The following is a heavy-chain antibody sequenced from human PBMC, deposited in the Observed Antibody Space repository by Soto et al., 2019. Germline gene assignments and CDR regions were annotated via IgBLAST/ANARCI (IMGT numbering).Heavy chain of an antibody. V-gene: IGHV3-21*01. Sequence: PGGSLRRSCEASGFTLTTDTMNWVRQASGKGPEWVSSITSSSGHIYYADSVKGRFTISRDNARNSLYLQMSSLRAEDTAVYYCVRERGLSSFYGMDVWGQGT. CDR3: VRERGLSSFYGMDV. CDR1: GFTLTTDT. J-gene: IGHJ6*02. D-gene: IGHD3-10*01. CDR2: ITSSSGHI.